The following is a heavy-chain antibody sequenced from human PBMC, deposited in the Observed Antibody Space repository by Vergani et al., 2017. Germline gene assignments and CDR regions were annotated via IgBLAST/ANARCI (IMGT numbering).Heavy chain of an antibody. V-gene: IGHV3-23*04. J-gene: IGHJ6*03. D-gene: IGHD2-2*01. CDR1: GFTFSSYA. CDR3: AKGPFCSSTSCPDYYYYYYMDV. Sequence: VQLVESGGGLVQPGGSLRLSCAASGFTFSSYAMSWVRQAPGKGLEWVSAISGSGGSTYYADSVKGRFTISRDNSKNTLYLQMNSLRAEDTAVYYCAKGPFCSSTSCPDYYYYYYMDVWGKGTTVTVSS. CDR2: ISGSGGST.